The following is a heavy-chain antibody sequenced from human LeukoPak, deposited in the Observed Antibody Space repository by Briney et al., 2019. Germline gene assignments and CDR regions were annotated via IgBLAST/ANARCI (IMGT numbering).Heavy chain of an antibody. CDR3: ARDPGRRLGPAFDI. V-gene: IGHV4-59*01. CDR1: GGSISSYY. CDR2: IYYSGST. Sequence: SETLSLTCTVSGGSISSYYWSWIRQPPGKGLEWIGYIYYSGSTNYNPSLKSRVTISVDTSKNQFSLKLSSVTAADTAVYYCARDPGRRLGPAFDIWGQGTMVTVSS. J-gene: IGHJ3*02. D-gene: IGHD6-19*01.